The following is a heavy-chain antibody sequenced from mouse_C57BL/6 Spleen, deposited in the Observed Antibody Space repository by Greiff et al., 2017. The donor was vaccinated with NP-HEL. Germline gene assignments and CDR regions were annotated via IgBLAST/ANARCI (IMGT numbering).Heavy chain of an antibody. J-gene: IGHJ1*03. CDR1: GYTFTSYS. V-gene: IGHV1-4*01. CDR2: INPSSGCT. Sequence: QVQLQQSGAELARPGASVKMSCKASGYTFTSYSMHWVKQRPGQGLEWIGYINPSSGCTKYNQKFKDKATLTADKSSSTAYMQLSSLTSEDSAVYYCARLDPCWSLDFWGTGTPGTVSS. CDR3: ARLDPCWSLDF.